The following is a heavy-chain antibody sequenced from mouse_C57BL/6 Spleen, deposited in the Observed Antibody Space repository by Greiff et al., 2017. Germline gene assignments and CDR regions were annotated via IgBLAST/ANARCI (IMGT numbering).Heavy chain of an antibody. V-gene: IGHV1-80*01. J-gene: IGHJ4*01. CDR2: IYPGDGDT. CDR3: ARGDDYASMDY. CDR1: GYAFSSYW. D-gene: IGHD2-4*01. Sequence: QVQLQQSGAELVKPGASVKISCKASGYAFSSYWMNWVKQRPGKGLEWIGQIYPGDGDTNYNGKFKGKATLTADKSSSTAYMQLSSLTSEDSAVYFCARGDDYASMDYWGQGTSVTVSS.